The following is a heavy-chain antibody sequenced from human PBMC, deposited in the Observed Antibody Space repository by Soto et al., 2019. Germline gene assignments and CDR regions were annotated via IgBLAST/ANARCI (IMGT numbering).Heavy chain of an antibody. CDR3: ASKAGIAEAVALYYGMDV. CDR1: VGTFSSYA. Sequence: GXSVKVSCKASVGTFSSYAISWVRQAPGQGLEWMGGIIPIFGTANYAQKFQGRVTITADESTSTAYMELSSLRSEDTAVYYCASKAGIAEAVALYYGMDVWGQGTTVTVSS. J-gene: IGHJ6*02. V-gene: IGHV1-69*13. CDR2: IIPIFGTA. D-gene: IGHD6-13*01.